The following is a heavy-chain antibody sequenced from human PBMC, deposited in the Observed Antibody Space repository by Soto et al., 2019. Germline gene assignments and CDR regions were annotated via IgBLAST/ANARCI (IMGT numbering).Heavy chain of an antibody. CDR2: ISYDGSNK. J-gene: IGHJ6*02. CDR3: ARAESSPPTDYYYYGNYV. Sequence: PGGSLRLSCAASGFTFSSYAMHWVRQAPGKGLEWVAVISYDGSNKYYADSVKGRFTISRDNSKNTLYLQMNSLRAEDTAVYYCARAESSPPTDYYYYGNYVRARRTTVTVS. CDR1: GFTFSSYA. V-gene: IGHV3-30-3*01. D-gene: IGHD2-2*01.